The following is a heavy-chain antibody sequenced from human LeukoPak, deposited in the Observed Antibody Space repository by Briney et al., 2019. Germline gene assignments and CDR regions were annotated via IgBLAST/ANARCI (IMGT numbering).Heavy chain of an antibody. CDR3: ARAKRNGFDI. CDR1: GLTLRLFS. Sequence: PGGSLRLSCAASGLTLRLFSMNWVRQAPGKGLEWVSSISSSGGHTFYSDSVKGRFTISRDNAKNSLYLQMNSLRAEDTAVYYCARAKRNGFDIWGQGTMVTVSS. J-gene: IGHJ3*02. V-gene: IGHV3-21*01. CDR2: ISSSGGHT.